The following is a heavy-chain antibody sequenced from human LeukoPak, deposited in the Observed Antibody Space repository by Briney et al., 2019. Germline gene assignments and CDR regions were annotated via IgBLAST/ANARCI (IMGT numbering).Heavy chain of an antibody. CDR3: ARHSGYHSTMYLDY. CDR2: ITAIFRTT. V-gene: IGHV1-69*13. D-gene: IGHD3-22*01. J-gene: IGHJ4*02. Sequence: ASVKVSCKASGGTFSSYAISWVRQAPGQGLEWMGGITAIFRTTNYAQKFQGRVTITADESMSTVYMELSSLRSEDTAVYYCARHSGYHSTMYLDYWGQGTLVTVSS. CDR1: GGTFSSYA.